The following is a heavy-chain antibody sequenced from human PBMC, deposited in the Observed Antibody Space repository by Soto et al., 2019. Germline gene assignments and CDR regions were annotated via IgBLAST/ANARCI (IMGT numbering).Heavy chain of an antibody. CDR2: SSATGSGT. Sequence: EMQLLESGGGLVQPGGSLRLSCAVSGFTFSSYGMTWVRQAPGKGLEWISFSSATGSGTYYADSVKGRFTICRDNSKNTLYLQMTSLRADDTAVYYCAKDRRAGGNYGFYSDFWGQGALVIVSS. CDR3: AKDRRAGGNYGFYSDF. V-gene: IGHV3-23*01. CDR1: GFTFSSYG. J-gene: IGHJ4*02. D-gene: IGHD1-7*01.